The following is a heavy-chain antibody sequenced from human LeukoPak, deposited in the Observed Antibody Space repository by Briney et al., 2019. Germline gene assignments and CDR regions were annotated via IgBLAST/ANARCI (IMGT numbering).Heavy chain of an antibody. J-gene: IGHJ4*01. Sequence: SETLSLTCTVSGGSINSSSYYWGWVRQPPGKGLEWIGSMYYRGSTYYNPSLKSRVTISVDKSKNQFSLKLSSVTAADTAVYYCARDRGHSSGWYRDYWGRGTLVTVSS. CDR1: GGSINSSSYY. CDR3: ARDRGHSSGWYRDY. V-gene: IGHV4-39*07. CDR2: MYYRGST. D-gene: IGHD6-19*01.